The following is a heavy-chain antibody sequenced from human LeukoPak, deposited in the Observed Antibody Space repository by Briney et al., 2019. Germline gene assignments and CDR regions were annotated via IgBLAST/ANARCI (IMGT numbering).Heavy chain of an antibody. CDR2: IYDSGST. Sequence: SETLSLTCTVSGGSISIYYWSWIRQPPGKGLEWIEYIYDSGSTNYNPSLKSRVTISVDTSKNQFSLKLSSVTAADTAVYYCASLTTAEAFDIWGQGTMVTVSS. J-gene: IGHJ3*02. V-gene: IGHV4-59*01. CDR1: GGSISIYY. CDR3: ASLTTAEAFDI. D-gene: IGHD3-22*01.